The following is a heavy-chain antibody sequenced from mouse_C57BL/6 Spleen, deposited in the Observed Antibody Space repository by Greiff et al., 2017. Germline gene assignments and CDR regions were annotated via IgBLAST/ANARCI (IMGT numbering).Heavy chain of an antibody. V-gene: IGHV14-4*01. Sequence: EVMLVESGAELVRPGASVKLSCTASGFNIKDDDMHWVKQRPEQGLEWIGWIDPENGDTEYASKFQGKATITADKSSNTAYLQLSSLTSEDTAVYYCLLPSSSYYAMDYWGQGTSVTVSS. CDR2: IDPENGDT. CDR1: GFNIKDDD. J-gene: IGHJ4*01. D-gene: IGHD2-1*01. CDR3: LLPSSSYYAMDY.